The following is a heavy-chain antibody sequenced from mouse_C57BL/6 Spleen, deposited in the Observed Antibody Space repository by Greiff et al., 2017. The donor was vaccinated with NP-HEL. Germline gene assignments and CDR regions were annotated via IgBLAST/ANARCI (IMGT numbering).Heavy chain of an antibody. D-gene: IGHD2-14*01. J-gene: IGHJ4*01. CDR1: GYAFSSSW. V-gene: IGHV1-82*01. CDR3: AREGDYRPMDY. CDR2: IYPGDGDT. Sequence: VQLVESGPELVKPGASVKISCKASGYAFSSSWMNWVKQRPGKGLEWIGRIYPGDGDTNYNGKFKGKATLTADKSSSTAYMQLSSLTSEDSAVYFCAREGDYRPMDYWGQGTSVTVSS.